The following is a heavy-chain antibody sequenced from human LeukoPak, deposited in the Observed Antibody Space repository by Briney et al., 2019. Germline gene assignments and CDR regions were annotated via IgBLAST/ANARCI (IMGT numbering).Heavy chain of an antibody. CDR2: INHSGST. V-gene: IGHV4-34*01. CDR1: GGSFSGYY. Sequence: PSETLSLTCAVHGGSFSGYYWSWIRQPPGKGLEWIGEINHSGSTNYNPSLKSRVTISVDTSKNQFSLKLSSVTAADTAVYYCARGYSSGWSLEAFDIWGQGTMVTVSS. J-gene: IGHJ3*02. CDR3: ARGYSSGWSLEAFDI. D-gene: IGHD6-19*01.